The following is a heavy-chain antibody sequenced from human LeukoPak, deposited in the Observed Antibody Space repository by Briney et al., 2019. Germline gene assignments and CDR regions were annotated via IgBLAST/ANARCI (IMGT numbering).Heavy chain of an antibody. Sequence: SETLSLTCTVSGGSISSYYWSWIRQPPGKGLEWIGYIYYSGSTNYNPSLKSRATISVDTSKNQFSLKLSSVTAADTAVYYCASRREQWLGFDYWGQGTLVTVSS. V-gene: IGHV4-59*08. J-gene: IGHJ4*02. CDR2: IYYSGST. D-gene: IGHD6-19*01. CDR3: ASRREQWLGFDY. CDR1: GGSISSYY.